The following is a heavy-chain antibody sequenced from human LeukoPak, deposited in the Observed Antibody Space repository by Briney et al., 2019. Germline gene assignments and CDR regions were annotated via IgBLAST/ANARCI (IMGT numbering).Heavy chain of an antibody. CDR2: ISGSDST. D-gene: IGHD3-9*01. J-gene: IGHJ4*02. CDR1: GFTFSSYA. Sequence: QAAGSLRLSCAASGFTFSSYAMSWVRQAPGKGLEWVSAISGSDSTYYADSVKGRFTISRDNSKNTLYLQMNSLRAEDTAIYYCAKGVRFLDWWILDYWGQGSLVTVSS. CDR3: AKGVRFLDWWILDY. V-gene: IGHV3-23*01.